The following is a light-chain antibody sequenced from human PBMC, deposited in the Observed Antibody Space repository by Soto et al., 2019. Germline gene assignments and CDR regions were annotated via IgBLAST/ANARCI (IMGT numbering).Light chain of an antibody. CDR2: EVT. Sequence: QSALTQPASVSGSPGQSIAISCSGSSIDLGIYNYVSWYQQHPGKVPKLIIFEVTNRPSGVSNRFSGSKSGNTASLTISGLQAEDEADYYCCSYAGSYTRVFXTGTKVTVL. CDR3: CSYAGSYTRV. V-gene: IGLV2-14*01. CDR1: SIDLGIYNY. J-gene: IGLJ1*01.